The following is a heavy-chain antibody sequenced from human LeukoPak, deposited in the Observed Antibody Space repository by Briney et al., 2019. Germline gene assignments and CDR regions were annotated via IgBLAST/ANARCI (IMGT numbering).Heavy chain of an antibody. J-gene: IGHJ4*02. CDR3: ARDPATLDY. CDR1: GSTFSSYS. Sequence: GGSLRLSCAASGSTFSSYSMNWVRQAPGMGLEWVSSISSSSNYIYYADSVKGRFTISRDNAKNSLFLQMNSLRAEDTAVYYCARDPATLDYWGQGTLVTVSS. CDR2: ISSSSNYI. V-gene: IGHV3-21*01. D-gene: IGHD2-15*01.